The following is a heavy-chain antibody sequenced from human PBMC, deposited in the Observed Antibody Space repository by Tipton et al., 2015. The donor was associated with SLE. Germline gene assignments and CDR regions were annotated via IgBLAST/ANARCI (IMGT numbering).Heavy chain of an antibody. J-gene: IGHJ4*02. V-gene: IGHV4-39*07. CDR3: ARVTGHSSGWYGWVDY. Sequence: TLSLTCSVSGGSISSDTYYWGWIRQPPGKGLEWIGNTYYSETAYYNPSLKSRVTISVDTSKNQFSLKLSSVTAADTAVFYCARVTGHSSGWYGWVDYWGQGTLVTVSS. CDR2: TYYSETA. CDR1: GGSISSDTYY. D-gene: IGHD6-19*01.